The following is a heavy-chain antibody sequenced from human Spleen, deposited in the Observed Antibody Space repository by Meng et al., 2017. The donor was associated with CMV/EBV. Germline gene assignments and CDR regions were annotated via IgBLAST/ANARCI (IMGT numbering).Heavy chain of an antibody. J-gene: IGHJ4*02. CDR2: ISSSGNYI. CDR1: EFMFSTYN. CDR3: AREVSGSSFDY. Sequence: EVQLVESGXXXXXLXXSXXLSCAASEFMFSTYNMIWVRQAPEKGLEWVSSISSSGNYIYYTDSVKGRFTISRDNAKNSLYLQMNTLRAEDTALYYCAREVSGSSFDYWGQGTLVTVAS. D-gene: IGHD1-26*01. V-gene: IGHV3-21*01.